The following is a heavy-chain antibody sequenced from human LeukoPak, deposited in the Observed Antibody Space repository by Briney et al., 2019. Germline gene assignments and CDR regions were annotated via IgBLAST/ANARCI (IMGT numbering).Heavy chain of an antibody. CDR2: IKTDGSEK. Sequence: GGSLRLSCAASGFTFSRYWMSWVRQAPGKGLEWVANIKTDGSEKYDVDSVRGRFTISRDNAKNSLYLQMNSLRAEDTAVCYCARDSGLRSVDYWGQGTLVTVSS. CDR1: GFTFSRYW. V-gene: IGHV3-7*01. J-gene: IGHJ4*02. D-gene: IGHD5-12*01. CDR3: ARDSGLRSVDY.